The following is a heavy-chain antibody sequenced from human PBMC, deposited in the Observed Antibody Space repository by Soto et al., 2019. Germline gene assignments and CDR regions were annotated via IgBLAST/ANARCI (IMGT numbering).Heavy chain of an antibody. CDR3: ARDLMLASSNLYYYSCGMDV. Sequence: GGSLRLSCAASGFTFSSYGMHWVRQAPGKGLEWVAAISYDGSNKYYADSVKGRFTISRDNSKNTLYLQMNSLRAEDTAVYYCARDLMLASSNLYYYSCGMDVWGQGTTVTVSS. D-gene: IGHD2-8*01. V-gene: IGHV3-30*03. CDR1: GFTFSSYG. J-gene: IGHJ6*02. CDR2: ISYDGSNK.